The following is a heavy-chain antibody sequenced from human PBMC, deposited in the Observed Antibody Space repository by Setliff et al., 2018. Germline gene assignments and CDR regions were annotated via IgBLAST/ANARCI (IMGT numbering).Heavy chain of an antibody. CDR3: ARAPRYFDPTGSYFDF. Sequence: SETLSLTCTVSGASVSGNSYYWGWIRQPPGKGLEWIASTYYSGNTYYNPSLKSRVTISVDTSKNQFSLKLTSVTAADTAVYYCARAPRYFDPTGSYFDFWGQGTPVTVS. D-gene: IGHD3-22*01. CDR2: TYYSGNT. V-gene: IGHV4-39*07. J-gene: IGHJ4*02. CDR1: GASVSGNSYY.